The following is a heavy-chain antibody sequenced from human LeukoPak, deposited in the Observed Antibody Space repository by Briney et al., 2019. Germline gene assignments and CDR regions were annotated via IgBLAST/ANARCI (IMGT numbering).Heavy chain of an antibody. Sequence: SETLSLTCNVSGGSITGYYWSWIRQPPGKGLEYIGYIYYSGITNYNPSLRSRLTISVDTSKNQFSLKLSSVTAADTAKYYCARGLPWYAGGDDAFDIWGQGTVVIVS. CDR3: ARGLPWYAGGDDAFDI. D-gene: IGHD2-21*01. CDR1: GGSITGYY. V-gene: IGHV4-59*01. CDR2: IYYSGIT. J-gene: IGHJ3*02.